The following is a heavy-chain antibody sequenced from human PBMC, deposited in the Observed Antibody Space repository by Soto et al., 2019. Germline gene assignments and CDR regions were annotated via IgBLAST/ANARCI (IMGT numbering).Heavy chain of an antibody. D-gene: IGHD7-27*01. CDR1: AFIFSSYW. CDR3: ARETGTSYGNVYFDY. V-gene: IGHV3-74*01. Sequence: GRSLRLACAPSAFIFSSYWMYWVRQGQGKRLVWVSRINSDGRTTTYADSVKGRFTISRDNAKNTLYLQMNSMRVEDKAVYYCARETGTSYGNVYFDYWGQGSLVTVSS. J-gene: IGHJ4*02. CDR2: INSDGRTT.